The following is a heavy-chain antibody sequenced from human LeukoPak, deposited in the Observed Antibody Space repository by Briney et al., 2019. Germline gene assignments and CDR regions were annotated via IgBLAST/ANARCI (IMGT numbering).Heavy chain of an antibody. Sequence: QTGGSPRLSCAASGFTFSSYWMSWVRQAPGKGLEWVANIKQDGSEKYYVDSLKGRFTISRDNAKNSLYLQMNSLRAEDTAVYYCVHNQYSDDYGDYRSDYFDYWGQGTLVTVSS. V-gene: IGHV3-7*01. CDR1: GFTFSSYW. CDR2: IKQDGSEK. J-gene: IGHJ4*02. CDR3: VHNQYSDDYGDYRSDYFDY. D-gene: IGHD4-17*01.